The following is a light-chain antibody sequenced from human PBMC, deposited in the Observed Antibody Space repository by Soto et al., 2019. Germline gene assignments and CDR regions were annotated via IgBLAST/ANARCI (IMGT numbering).Light chain of an antibody. J-gene: IGKJ2*01. V-gene: IGKV3-20*01. CDR1: QSVSSSY. CDR3: QQYSNSPPYT. CDR2: GAS. Sequence: EIVLTQSPGTLSLSPGARATLSCRASQSVSSSYFAWYQQKPGQAPRLLIYGASNRATDIPDRFSGSGSGTDFTLTISRLEPEDFAVYYCQQYSNSPPYTFGQGTKLEIK.